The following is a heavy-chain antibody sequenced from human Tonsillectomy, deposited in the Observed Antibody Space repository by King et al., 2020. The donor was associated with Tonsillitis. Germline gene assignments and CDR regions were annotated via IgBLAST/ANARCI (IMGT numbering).Heavy chain of an antibody. CDR3: AKVDPLYYYDSSGQSGGEYFQH. J-gene: IGHJ1*01. CDR2: ISGSGGST. Sequence: VQLVESGGGLVQPGGSLRLSCAASGFTFSSYAMSWVRQAPGKGLEWVSAISGSGGSTYYADSVKGRFTISRDNSKNTLYLQMNSQRSEDTAVYYCAKVDPLYYYDSSGQSGGEYFQHCGQGTLVTVSS. V-gene: IGHV3-23*04. D-gene: IGHD3-22*01. CDR1: GFTFSSYA.